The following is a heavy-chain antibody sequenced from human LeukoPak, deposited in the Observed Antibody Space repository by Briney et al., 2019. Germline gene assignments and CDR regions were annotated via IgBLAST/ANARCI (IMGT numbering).Heavy chain of an antibody. CDR1: GGSISSNSYY. CDR3: ARGFYYDILSGPLGY. J-gene: IGHJ4*02. Sequence: SETLSLTCAVSGGSISSNSYYWGWIRQPPGKGLEWIGSIYYSGSTYYNPSLKSRVTISVDTSKNQISLKLSSVTAADTAVYYCARGFYYDILSGPLGYWGQGILVTVS. CDR2: IYYSGST. D-gene: IGHD3-9*01. V-gene: IGHV4-39*01.